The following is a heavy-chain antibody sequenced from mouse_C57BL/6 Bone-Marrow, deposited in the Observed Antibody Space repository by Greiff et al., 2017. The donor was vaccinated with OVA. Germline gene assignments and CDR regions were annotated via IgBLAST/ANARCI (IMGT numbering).Heavy chain of an antibody. V-gene: IGHV1-82*01. J-gene: IGHJ3*01. CDR3: ARWAKTGFAY. CDR2: LYPGDGDT. Sequence: QVQLKESGPELVKPGASVKISCKASGYAFSSSWMNWVKQRPGKGLEWIGRLYPGDGDTNYNGKFKGKATLTADKSSSTAYMQLSSLTSEDSAVYFCARWAKTGFAYWGQGTLVTVSA. CDR1: GYAFSSSW.